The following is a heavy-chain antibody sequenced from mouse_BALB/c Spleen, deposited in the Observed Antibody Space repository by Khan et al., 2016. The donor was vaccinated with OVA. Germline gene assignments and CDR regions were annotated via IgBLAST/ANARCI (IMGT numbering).Heavy chain of an antibody. CDR1: GSSLTSYG. D-gene: IGHD1-1*01. CDR3: ARDEGITTGWYFDV. Sequence: QVQLKQSGPGLVAPSQSLSITCTVSGSSLTSYGVHWVRQSPGKGLEWLGVIWAGGNTHYNSALVSRLSISKDNSKSQVFLKMNSLQTDDTAMYYCARDEGITTGWYFDVWGAGTTVTVSS. J-gene: IGHJ1*01. CDR2: IWAGGNT. V-gene: IGHV2-9*02.